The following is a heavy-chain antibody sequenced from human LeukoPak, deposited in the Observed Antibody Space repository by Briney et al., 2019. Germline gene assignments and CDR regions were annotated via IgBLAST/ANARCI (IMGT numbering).Heavy chain of an antibody. CDR3: VRGQTTVVTPGFKY. D-gene: IGHD4-23*01. CDR1: GLTLSTYW. V-gene: IGHV3-74*01. Sequence: GRSLSLSRAASGLTLSTYWMHWVRQAPGKEALGVSRINSDGSNTYDADSVQCRFTISRHNAKNTLYLQMNSLRAEDTAMYYCVRGQTTVVTPGFKYWGQGTLVTVSS. J-gene: IGHJ4*02. CDR2: INSDGSNT.